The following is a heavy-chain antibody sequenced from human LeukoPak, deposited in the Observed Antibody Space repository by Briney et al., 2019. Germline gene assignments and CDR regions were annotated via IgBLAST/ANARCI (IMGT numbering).Heavy chain of an antibody. Sequence: SETLSLTCTVSGGSISSYYWSWIRQPPGKGLEWIGYIYTSGSTNYNPSLKSRVTISVDTSKNQFSLKLSSVTAADTAAYYCARQIAAAGTFIDYWGQGTLVTVSS. CDR1: GGSISSYY. V-gene: IGHV4-4*09. D-gene: IGHD6-13*01. J-gene: IGHJ4*02. CDR2: IYTSGST. CDR3: ARQIAAAGTFIDY.